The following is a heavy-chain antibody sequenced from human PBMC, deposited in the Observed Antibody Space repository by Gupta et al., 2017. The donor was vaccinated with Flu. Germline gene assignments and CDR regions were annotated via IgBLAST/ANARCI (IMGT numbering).Heavy chain of an antibody. D-gene: IGHD6-6*01. Sequence: VRQGPGTGLEWVSYISGSGSIIYYADSVKGRVTISRDNAKNSLSLQMNSLRAADTAVYYGARSPTIAARVFDYWGQGTLVTVSS. CDR2: ISGSGSII. V-gene: IGHV3-48*03. CDR3: ARSPTIAARVFDY. J-gene: IGHJ4*02.